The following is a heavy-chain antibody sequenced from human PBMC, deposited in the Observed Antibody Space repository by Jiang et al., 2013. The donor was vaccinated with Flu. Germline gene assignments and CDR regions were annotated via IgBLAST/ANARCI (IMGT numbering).Heavy chain of an antibody. Sequence: KPTQTLTLTCTFSGFSLSTSGMCVSWIRQPPGKALEWLALIDWDDDKYYSTSLKTRLTISKDTSKNQVVLTMTNMDPVDTATYYCARSGGGYYFYYYGMDVWGQGTTVTVSS. J-gene: IGHJ6*02. V-gene: IGHV2-70*01. CDR1: GFSLSTSGMC. CDR3: ARSGGGYYFYYYGMDV. CDR2: IDWDDDK. D-gene: IGHD3-16*01.